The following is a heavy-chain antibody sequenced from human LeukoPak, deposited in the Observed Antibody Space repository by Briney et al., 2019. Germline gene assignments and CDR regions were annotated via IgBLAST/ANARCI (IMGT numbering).Heavy chain of an antibody. V-gene: IGHV3-21*01. CDR3: AKIGLGGDYFASFEFDPEKYYYYYMDV. CDR2: ISSSSSYI. CDR1: GFTFSSYS. Sequence: PGGSLRLSCAASGFTFSSYSMNWVRQAPGKGLEWVSSISSSSSYIYYPDSVKGRFTISRDNAKNSLYLQMNSLRAEDTAVYYCAKIGLGGDYFASFEFDPEKYYYYYMDVWGKGTTVTVSS. J-gene: IGHJ6*03. D-gene: IGHD4-17*01.